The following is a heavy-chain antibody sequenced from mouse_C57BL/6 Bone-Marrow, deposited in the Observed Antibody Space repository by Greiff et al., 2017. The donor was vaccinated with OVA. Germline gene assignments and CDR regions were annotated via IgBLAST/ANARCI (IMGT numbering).Heavy chain of an antibody. CDR1: GYTFTSCW. CDR2: IDPSDSET. D-gene: IGHD1-1*01. Sequence: QVQLQQPGAELVRPGSSVKLSCKASGYTFTSCWMHWVKQRPIQGLEWIGNIDPSDSETHYNQKFKDKATLTVDKSSSTAYMQLSSLTSEDSAVYYCARAGLLREFAYWGQGTLVTVSA. CDR3: ARAGLLREFAY. J-gene: IGHJ3*01. V-gene: IGHV1-52*01.